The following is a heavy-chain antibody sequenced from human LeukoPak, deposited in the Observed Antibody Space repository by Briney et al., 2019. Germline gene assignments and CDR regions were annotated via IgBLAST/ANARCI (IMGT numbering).Heavy chain of an antibody. CDR3: ARDLGYSSGWSYYFDY. V-gene: IGHV1-18*04. CDR1: GYTFTGYY. CDR2: ISAYNGNT. Sequence: ASVKVSCKASGYTFTGYYMHWVRQAPGQGLEWMGWISAYNGNTNYAQKLQGRVTMTTDTATSTAYMELRGLRSDDTAVYYCARDLGYSSGWSYYFDYWGQGTLVTVSS. J-gene: IGHJ4*02. D-gene: IGHD6-19*01.